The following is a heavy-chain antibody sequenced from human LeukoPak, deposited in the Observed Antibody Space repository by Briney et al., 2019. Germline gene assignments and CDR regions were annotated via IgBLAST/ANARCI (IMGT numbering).Heavy chain of an antibody. CDR1: GGSISSYY. D-gene: IGHD3-22*01. V-gene: IGHV4-4*09. Sequence: PSETLSLTCTVSGGSISSYYWSWIRQPPGKGLEWIGYIYTSGSTNYNPSLKSRVTISVDTSKNQFSLKLSSVTAADTAVYYCARHGRYYYDSSGYLSGSWFDPWGQGTLVTVSS. J-gene: IGHJ5*02. CDR2: IYTSGST. CDR3: ARHGRYYYDSSGYLSGSWFDP.